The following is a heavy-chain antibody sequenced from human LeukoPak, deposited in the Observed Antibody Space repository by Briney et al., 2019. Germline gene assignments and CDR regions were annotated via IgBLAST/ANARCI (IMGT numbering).Heavy chain of an antibody. CDR1: GFTFSSYA. D-gene: IGHD1/OR15-1a*01. CDR2: IKQDESEK. V-gene: IGHV3-7*01. Sequence: GRSLRLSCAASGFTFSSYAMHWVRQAPGKGLEWVANIKQDESEKYYMDSVKGRFSISRDNAENSLYLQMNSLRGEDTAVYYCARATTGGDFDLWGQGTMVTVSS. CDR3: ARATTGGDFDL. J-gene: IGHJ3*01.